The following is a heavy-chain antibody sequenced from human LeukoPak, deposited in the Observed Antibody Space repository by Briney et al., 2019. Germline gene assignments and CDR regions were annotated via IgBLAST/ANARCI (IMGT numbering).Heavy chain of an antibody. CDR2: IVGSGVST. CDR1: GFTLSSYA. CDR3: AKERGGPTVYYFDY. V-gene: IGHV3-23*01. J-gene: IGHJ4*02. D-gene: IGHD1-26*01. Sequence: PGGSLRLSCAASGFTLSSYAMHWARQAPGKGLEWVSTIVGSGVSTYYADSVKGRFTISRDNSRNTLNLQMNSLRAEDTAVYYCAKERGGPTVYYFDYWGQGTLVAVSS.